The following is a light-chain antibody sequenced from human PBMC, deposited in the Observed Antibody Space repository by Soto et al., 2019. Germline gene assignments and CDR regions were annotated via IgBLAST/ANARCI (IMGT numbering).Light chain of an antibody. V-gene: IGKV3-15*01. CDR3: QQYNNWPYT. CDR2: GAS. Sequence: EIVMTQSPATLSVSPGERATLSCRASQSVSSNLAWYQQKPGQAPRLLIYGASTRATGIPARFSGSGSGTEFTLTISSLQSEDFAVYYCQQYNNWPYTFGQETKVDI. CDR1: QSVSSN. J-gene: IGKJ2*01.